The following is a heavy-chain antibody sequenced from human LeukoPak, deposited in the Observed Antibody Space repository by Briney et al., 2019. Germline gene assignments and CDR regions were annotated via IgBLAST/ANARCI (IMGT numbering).Heavy chain of an antibody. Sequence: SEILSLTCTVSGGSISSGNNYWGWIRQPPGKGLEWIGSVYYSGGTYYNPSLKSRVTVSEDTSKNQFSLKLSSVTAADTAVYYCAGEYCSGGDCYYAYWGQGTLVTVSS. CDR3: AGEYCSGGDCYYAY. CDR2: VYYSGGT. V-gene: IGHV4-39*02. CDR1: GGSISSGNNY. J-gene: IGHJ4*02. D-gene: IGHD2-21*01.